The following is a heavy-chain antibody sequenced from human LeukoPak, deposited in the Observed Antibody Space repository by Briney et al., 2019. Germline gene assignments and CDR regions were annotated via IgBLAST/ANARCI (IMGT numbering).Heavy chain of an antibody. CDR2: FDPEDGET. CDR3: ATLNYYDSSGYYYSAFDI. J-gene: IGHJ3*02. CDR1: GYTLTELS. Sequence: ASVKVSCKVSGYTLTELSMHWVRQAPGKGLEWMGGFDPEDGETIYAQKFQGRVTVTEDTSTDTAYMELSSLRSEDTAVYYCATLNYYDSSGYYYSAFDIWGQGTMVTVSS. D-gene: IGHD3-22*01. V-gene: IGHV1-24*01.